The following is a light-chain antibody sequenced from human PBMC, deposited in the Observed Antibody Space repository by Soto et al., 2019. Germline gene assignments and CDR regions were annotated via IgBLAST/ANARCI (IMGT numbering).Light chain of an antibody. J-gene: IGKJ1*01. V-gene: IGKV1-5*03. CDR2: KAS. CDR3: LQDYNYPRT. Sequence: IKVNNSPSTLSGSVGGRVTLTCLASQTISSWLAWYQQKPGKAPKLLIYKASTLKSGVPSRFSGSGSGTEFTLTISSLQPEDFATYYCLQDYNYPRTFGQGTKVDIK. CDR1: QTISSW.